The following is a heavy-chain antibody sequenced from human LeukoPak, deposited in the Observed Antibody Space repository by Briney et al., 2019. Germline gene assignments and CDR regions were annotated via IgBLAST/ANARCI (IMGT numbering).Heavy chain of an antibody. Sequence: SVKVSCKASGGTFISYAISWVRQAPGQGLEWMGGIIPIFGTANYAQKFQGRVTITADESTSTAYMELSSLRSEDTAVYYCARLISGSHDYYYGMDVWGQGTTVTVSS. V-gene: IGHV1-69*13. J-gene: IGHJ6*02. CDR1: GGTFISYA. CDR2: IIPIFGTA. CDR3: ARLISGSHDYYYGMDV. D-gene: IGHD1-26*01.